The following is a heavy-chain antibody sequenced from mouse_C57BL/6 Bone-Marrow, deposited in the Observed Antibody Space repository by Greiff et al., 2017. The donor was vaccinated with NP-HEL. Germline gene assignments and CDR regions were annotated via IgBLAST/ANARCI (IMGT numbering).Heavy chain of an antibody. CDR3: ARSKDYDDGLDY. V-gene: IGHV1-81*01. D-gene: IGHD2-4*01. J-gene: IGHJ2*01. CDR2: IYPRSGNT. Sequence: VQLQQSGAELARPGASVKLSCKASGYTFTSYGISWVKQSTGQGLEWIGEIYPRSGNTYYNEKFKGKATLTADKSSSTAYMELRSLTSEDSAVYFCARSKDYDDGLDYWGQGTTLTVSS. CDR1: GYTFTSYG.